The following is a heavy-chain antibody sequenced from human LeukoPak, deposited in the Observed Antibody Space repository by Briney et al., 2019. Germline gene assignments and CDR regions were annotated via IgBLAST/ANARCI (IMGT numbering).Heavy chain of an antibody. Sequence: ASVKVSCKASGDTFSTYPMNWVRQAPGQGLERMGWINTNTGSPTYAQGLTGRFVFSLDTSVSTAFLQINSLKAEDTALYYCLRGIDTTGYFNYWGQGTLVTISS. CDR3: LRGIDTTGYFNY. CDR1: GDTFSTYP. J-gene: IGHJ4*02. D-gene: IGHD3-22*01. CDR2: INTNTGSP. V-gene: IGHV7-4-1*02.